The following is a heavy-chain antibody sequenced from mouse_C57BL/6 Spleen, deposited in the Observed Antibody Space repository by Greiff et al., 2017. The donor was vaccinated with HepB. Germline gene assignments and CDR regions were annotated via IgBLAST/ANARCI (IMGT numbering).Heavy chain of an antibody. D-gene: IGHD2-2*01. CDR2: IWSGGST. J-gene: IGHJ3*01. Sequence: QVQLQQSGPGLVQPSQSLSITCTVSGFSLTSYGVHWVRQSPGKGLEWLGVIWSGGSTDYNAAFISRLSISKDNSKSQVFFKMNSLQADDTAIYYCARKGYYGYDWFAYWGQGTLVTVSA. V-gene: IGHV2-2*01. CDR1: GFSLTSYG. CDR3: ARKGYYGYDWFAY.